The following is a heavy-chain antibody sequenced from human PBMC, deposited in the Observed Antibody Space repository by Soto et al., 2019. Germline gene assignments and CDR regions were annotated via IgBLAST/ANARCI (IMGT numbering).Heavy chain of an antibody. D-gene: IGHD2-8*01. V-gene: IGHV3-23*01. J-gene: IGHJ3*02. CDR2: LVGSGDPI. Sequence: EVQLLESGGGLVQPGGSLRLSCAASGFNFTAYAMSWVRQAPGKGLEWVSGLVGSGDPIFYAASVRGRFTVSRDNSKNTLFVQMRSLRADDTAIYYCAKDAIANNGIWEPFDMWGRGTGVTVSS. CDR3: AKDAIANNGIWEPFDM. CDR1: GFNFTAYA.